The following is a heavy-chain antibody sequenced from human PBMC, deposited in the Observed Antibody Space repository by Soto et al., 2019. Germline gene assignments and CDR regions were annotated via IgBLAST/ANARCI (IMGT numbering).Heavy chain of an antibody. CDR1: GGSFSGYY. D-gene: IGHD3-3*01. CDR2: INHSGST. V-gene: IGHV4-34*01. Sequence: KSSETLSLTCAVYGGSFSGYYWSWIRQPPGKGLEWIGEINHSGSTNYNPSLKSRVTISVDTSKNQFSLKLSSVTAADTAVYYCARRVLEWLYYYYGMDVWGQGTTVTVSS. J-gene: IGHJ6*02. CDR3: ARRVLEWLYYYYGMDV.